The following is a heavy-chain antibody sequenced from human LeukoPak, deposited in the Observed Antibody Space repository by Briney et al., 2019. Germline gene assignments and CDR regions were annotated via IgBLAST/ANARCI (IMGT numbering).Heavy chain of an antibody. Sequence: GGSLRLSCAASGFTFSSYAMSWVRQAPGKGLEWVSAIDPSSTYIYYADSVKGRFTISRDNAENSLYLQMNSLRVEDTAVYYCARAPTVLVGYCSSSSCQADYWGQGTLVTVSS. V-gene: IGHV3-21*01. J-gene: IGHJ4*02. CDR1: GFTFSSYA. CDR2: IDPSSTYI. D-gene: IGHD2-2*01. CDR3: ARAPTVLVGYCSSSSCQADY.